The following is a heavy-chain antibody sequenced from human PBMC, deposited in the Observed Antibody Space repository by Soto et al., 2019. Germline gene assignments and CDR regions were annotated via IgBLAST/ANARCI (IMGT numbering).Heavy chain of an antibody. D-gene: IGHD6-19*01. CDR2: ISSTGRTI. Sequence: PRGSLRLACGASGFTFINYYIIWGRQSPGKWLEWVSYISSTGRTIYYADSVKGRFTVSRDNAQNSLSLKLNSLRVEDTAVYYCARSYSSGWEFDYWGQGTQVTVSS. CDR3: ARSYSSGWEFDY. V-gene: IGHV3-11*01. CDR1: GFTFINYY. J-gene: IGHJ4*02.